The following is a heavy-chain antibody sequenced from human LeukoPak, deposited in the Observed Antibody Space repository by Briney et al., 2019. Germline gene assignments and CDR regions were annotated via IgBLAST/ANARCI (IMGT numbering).Heavy chain of an antibody. D-gene: IGHD1-1*01. CDR1: GYTFTSYG. CDR2: ISAYNGNT. CDR3: ARLSSLLDAFDY. V-gene: IGHV1-18*01. J-gene: IGHJ4*02. Sequence: ASVEVSCKASGYTFTSYGISRVRQAPGQGLEWMGWISAYNGNTNYAQKLQGRVTMTTDTSTSTAYMELRSLRSEDTAVYYCARLSSLLDAFDYWGQGTLVTVSS.